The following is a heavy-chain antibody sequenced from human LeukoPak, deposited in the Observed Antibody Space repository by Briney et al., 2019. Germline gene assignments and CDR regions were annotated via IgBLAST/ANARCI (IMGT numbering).Heavy chain of an antibody. Sequence: GASVKVSCKASGYTFTGYYMHWVRQAPGQGLEWMGRINPNGGGTMCAQKFQGRVTMTRETSISTAYMELSRLRSDDTAVYYCARSDDSSGYYFLDYWGQGTLVTVSS. CDR1: GYTFTGYY. D-gene: IGHD3-22*01. CDR2: INPNGGGT. J-gene: IGHJ4*02. CDR3: ARSDDSSGYYFLDY. V-gene: IGHV1-2*06.